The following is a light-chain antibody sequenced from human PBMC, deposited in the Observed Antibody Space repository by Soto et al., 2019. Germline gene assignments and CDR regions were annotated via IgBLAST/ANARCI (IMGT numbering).Light chain of an antibody. V-gene: IGKV1-5*01. J-gene: IGKJ1*01. Sequence: DIQMTQSPSTLSASVGDRVTITCRASQSISSWLAWYQQKPGKAPKLLIYDASSLESVVPSRFSGSGSGTEFTLTISSLQPDDFATYYCQQYNSYSTFGQGTKVEIK. CDR1: QSISSW. CDR2: DAS. CDR3: QQYNSYST.